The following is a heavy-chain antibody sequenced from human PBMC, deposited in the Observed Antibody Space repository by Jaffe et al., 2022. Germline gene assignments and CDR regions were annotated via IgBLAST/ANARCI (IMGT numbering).Heavy chain of an antibody. V-gene: IGHV4-59*01. CDR3: ARRYCSGGSCYGLGAYYYYMDV. J-gene: IGHJ6*03. CDR2: IYYSGST. CDR1: GGSISSYY. Sequence: QVQLQESGPGLVKPSETLSLTCTVSGGSISSYYWSWIRQPPGKGLEWIGYIYYSGSTNYNPSLKSRVTISVDTSKNQFSLKLSSVTAADTAVYYCARRYCSGGSCYGLGAYYYYMDVWGKGTTVTVSS. D-gene: IGHD2-15*01.